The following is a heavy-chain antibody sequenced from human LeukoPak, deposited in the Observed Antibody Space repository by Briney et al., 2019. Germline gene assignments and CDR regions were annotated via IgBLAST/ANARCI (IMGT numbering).Heavy chain of an antibody. CDR1: GYIFTGYY. CDR3: ARDTYYYDSSGQYGMDV. V-gene: IGHV1-2*02. D-gene: IGHD3-22*01. Sequence: ASVKVSCKASGYIFTGYYMHWVRQAPGQGLEWMGWINPNSGGTNYAQKFQGRVTMTRDTSISTAYMELSRLRSDDTAVYYCARDTYYYDSSGQYGMDVWGQGTTVTVSS. CDR2: INPNSGGT. J-gene: IGHJ6*02.